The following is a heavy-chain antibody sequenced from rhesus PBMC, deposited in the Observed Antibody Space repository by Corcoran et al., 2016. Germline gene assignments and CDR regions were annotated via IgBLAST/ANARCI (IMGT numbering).Heavy chain of an antibody. CDR1: GFTFSSYG. V-gene: IGHV3S5*01. CDR2: MKSGGGST. D-gene: IGHD4-35*01. J-gene: IGHJ4*01. CDR3: AKCGVYGNYGDY. Sequence: EVQLVETGGGLVQPGGSLKLSCAASGFTFSSYGMSWVRQAPGKGLEWVSAMKSGGGSTYYADSVKGRFTISRDNSKNTLSLQMNSLRAEDTAVYYCAKCGVYGNYGDYWGQGVLVTVSS.